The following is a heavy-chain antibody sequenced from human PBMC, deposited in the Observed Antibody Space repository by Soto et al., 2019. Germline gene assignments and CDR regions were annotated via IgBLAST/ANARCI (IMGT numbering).Heavy chain of an antibody. Sequence: EVQLLESGGGLVQPGGSLGLSCAASAFTFSNYAMNWVRQAPGKGLEWVSAITGSGFTTYYADSVKGRFTISRDNSKNTLYMQMNNLRAEVTAVYYCAKSQIGAAQYGDYWGHGTLVTVSS. V-gene: IGHV3-23*01. CDR1: AFTFSNYA. CDR3: AKSQIGAAQYGDY. CDR2: ITGSGFTT. D-gene: IGHD6-13*01. J-gene: IGHJ4*01.